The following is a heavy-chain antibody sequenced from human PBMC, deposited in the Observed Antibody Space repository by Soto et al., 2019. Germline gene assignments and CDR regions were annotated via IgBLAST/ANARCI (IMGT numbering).Heavy chain of an antibody. CDR1: GGSVSNKTYY. J-gene: IGHJ4*02. CDR3: ARTTAVPNTLRSRYFFDY. V-gene: IGHV4-61*01. Sequence: VQLQESGPGLLMPSETLSLTCSVSGGSVSNKTYYWSWIRQPPGKRQEWIGYVYYSGTTNYNPSLKSRVTISVDLSKNQFSLRLSSVTTADTALYYCARTTAVPNTLRSRYFFDYWGQGTLATVSS. D-gene: IGHD4-17*01. CDR2: VYYSGTT.